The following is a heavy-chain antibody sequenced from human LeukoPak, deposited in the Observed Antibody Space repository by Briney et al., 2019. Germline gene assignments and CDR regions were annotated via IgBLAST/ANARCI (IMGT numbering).Heavy chain of an antibody. Sequence: SETLSLTCTVSGGSISGYYWSWIRQPPGKGLEWIGYVSYSGSTNYNPSLESRVTMSVDTSKNQVSLKLRSVTTADTAVYYCARWNPYDSSGYYYAFDYWGQGTLVTVSS. CDR3: ARWNPYDSSGYYYAFDY. J-gene: IGHJ4*02. D-gene: IGHD3-22*01. V-gene: IGHV4-59*01. CDR1: GGSISGYY. CDR2: VSYSGST.